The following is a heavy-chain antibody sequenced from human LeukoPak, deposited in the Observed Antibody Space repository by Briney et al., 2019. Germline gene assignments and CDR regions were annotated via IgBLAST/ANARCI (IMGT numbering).Heavy chain of an antibody. CDR3: AHSRSLYCDSTSCLNYFDY. D-gene: IGHD2-2*01. CDR1: GFSLTTSGVG. CDR2: IYWNDDK. J-gene: IGHJ4*02. V-gene: IGHV2-5*01. Sequence: SGPTLVKPTQTLTLTCTFSGFSLTTSGVGVGWIRQPPGKALEWLALIYWNDDKRYSPSLQSRLTITKDTSRNQVFLTMTNMDPVDTATYYCAHSRSLYCDSTSCLNYFDYWGQGTLVTVSS.